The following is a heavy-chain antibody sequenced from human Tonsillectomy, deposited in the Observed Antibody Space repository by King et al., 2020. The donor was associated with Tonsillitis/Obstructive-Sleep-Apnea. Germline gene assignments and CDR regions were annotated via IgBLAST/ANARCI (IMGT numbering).Heavy chain of an antibody. CDR1: GFTFSNYW. J-gene: IGHJ6*02. V-gene: IGHV3-7*03. Sequence: VQLVESGGGLVQPGGSLRLSCAASGFTFSNYWMSWVRQAPGKGLEWVANIKQDGSEKYYVDSVKGRFTISRDNAKNSLFLQMNSLRAEDTALYYCARGRNLGWSGMDVWGQGTTVTVSS. D-gene: IGHD3-3*01. CDR3: ARGRNLGWSGMDV. CDR2: IKQDGSEK.